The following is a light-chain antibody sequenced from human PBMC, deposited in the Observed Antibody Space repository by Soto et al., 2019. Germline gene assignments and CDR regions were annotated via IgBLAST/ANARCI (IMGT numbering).Light chain of an antibody. CDR2: DAS. V-gene: IGKV3-11*01. Sequence: EIVLTQSPATLSLSPGEKTTLSCRANQNVHSYLAWYQQKPGQAPRLLIYDASKRATGIPVRFSGSGSGTDFTLTVTTLEPEDFALYYCQQRADWPITFGQGTRLEIK. CDR3: QQRADWPIT. CDR1: QNVHSY. J-gene: IGKJ5*01.